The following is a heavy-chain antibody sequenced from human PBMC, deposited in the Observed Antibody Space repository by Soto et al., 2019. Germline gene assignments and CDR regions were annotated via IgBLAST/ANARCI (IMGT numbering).Heavy chain of an antibody. V-gene: IGHV4-34*01. D-gene: IGHD3-10*01. J-gene: IGHJ5*02. CDR2: INHSGST. Sequence: QVQLQQWGAGLLKPSETLSLTCAVYGGSFSGYYWSWIRQPPGKGLEWIGEINHSGSTNYNPSLKSRVTISVDTSKNQFSMKRSSVTAADTAVYYCARGRITMVRGRRYNWFDPWGQGTLVTVSS. CDR1: GGSFSGYY. CDR3: ARGRITMVRGRRYNWFDP.